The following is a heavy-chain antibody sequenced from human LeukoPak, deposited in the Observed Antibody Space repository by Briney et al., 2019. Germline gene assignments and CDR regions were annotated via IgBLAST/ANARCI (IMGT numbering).Heavy chain of an antibody. V-gene: IGHV3-23*01. D-gene: IGHD3-3*01. CDR1: GFTFSSYA. Sequence: GGSLELSCAASGFTFSSYAMSWVRQAPGKGLEWVSGSGSGGSTYYADSVKGRFTISRDNSKNTLYLQMNSLRAEDTAVYYCAKDFWSGYYPNCWGQGTLVTVSS. J-gene: IGHJ4*02. CDR2: SGSGGST. CDR3: AKDFWSGYYPNC.